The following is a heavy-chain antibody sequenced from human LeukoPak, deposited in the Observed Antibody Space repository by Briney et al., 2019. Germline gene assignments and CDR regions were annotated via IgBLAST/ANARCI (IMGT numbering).Heavy chain of an antibody. D-gene: IGHD1/OR15-1a*01. V-gene: IGHV1-46*01. CDR3: ARDQGGTTAYGLDV. J-gene: IGHJ6*02. CDR1: GYTFTSYY. CDR2: INPSGGST. Sequence: ASVKVSCKSSGYTFTSYYMYWVRQAPGQGLEWMGIINPSGGSTSYAQKFQGRVTMTRDTSTSTDYMELSGLRSDDTAIYYCARDQGGTTAYGLDVWGRGTTVTVSS.